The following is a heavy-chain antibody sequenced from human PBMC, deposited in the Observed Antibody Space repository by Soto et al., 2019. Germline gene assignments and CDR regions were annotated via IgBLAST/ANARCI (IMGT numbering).Heavy chain of an antibody. J-gene: IGHJ3*02. Sequence: EAHLVESGGGLPQPGGSLRLSCVASGFNFSPYFMAWVRQGPGRGLEWVSHIKGDGTTTAYADSVRGRFIISRDNGRNTLFLQMNSLTDEDTAVYSCVRDRGTPDSFDIWGQGTTVIVSS. CDR2: IKGDGTTT. CDR3: VRDRGTPDSFDI. CDR1: GFNFSPYF. D-gene: IGHD1-26*01. V-gene: IGHV3-74*01.